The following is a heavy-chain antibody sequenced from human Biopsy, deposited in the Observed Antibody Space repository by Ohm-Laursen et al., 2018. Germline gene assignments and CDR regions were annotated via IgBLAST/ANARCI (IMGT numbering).Heavy chain of an antibody. V-gene: IGHV1-46*01. CDR1: GYSFTSYY. CDR3: ATKLTGYFHH. CDR2: INPSGSTT. J-gene: IGHJ1*01. D-gene: IGHD3-9*01. Sequence: ASVKVSCKASGYSFTSYYMHWVRQAPGQGLEWMGMINPSGSTTSYPQIFQGRVTMTRDTSKSTVYMELSSLRSDDTAVYYCATKLTGYFHHWGQGTLVIVSS.